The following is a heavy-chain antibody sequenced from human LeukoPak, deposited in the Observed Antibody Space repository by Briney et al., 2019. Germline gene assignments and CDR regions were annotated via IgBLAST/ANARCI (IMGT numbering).Heavy chain of an antibody. CDR1: GFTFSSYS. J-gene: IGHJ4*02. Sequence: AGGSLRLSCAASGFTFSSYSMNWVRQAPGKGLEWVSSISSSSSYIYYADSVKGRFTISRDNAKNSLYLQMNSLRAEDTAVYYCARFNSHYDSSGQGDCWGQGTLVTVSS. V-gene: IGHV3-21*01. CDR3: ARFNSHYDSSGQGDC. CDR2: ISSSSSYI. D-gene: IGHD3-22*01.